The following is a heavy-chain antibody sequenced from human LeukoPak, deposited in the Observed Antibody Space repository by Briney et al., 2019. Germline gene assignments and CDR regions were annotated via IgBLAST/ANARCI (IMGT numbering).Heavy chain of an antibody. V-gene: IGHV1-2*02. J-gene: IGHJ3*02. Sequence: ASVKVSCKASGYTFTGYYMHWVRQAPGQGLEWIGWINPNSGGTNYAQKFQGRVTMTRDTSISTAYMELSRLRSDDTAVYYCARDATGYCSGGSCLEELDIWGQGTMVTVSS. CDR1: GYTFTGYY. D-gene: IGHD2-15*01. CDR3: ARDATGYCSGGSCLEELDI. CDR2: INPNSGGT.